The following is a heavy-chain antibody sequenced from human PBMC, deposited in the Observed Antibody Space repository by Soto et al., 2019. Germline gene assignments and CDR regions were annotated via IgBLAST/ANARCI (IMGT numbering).Heavy chain of an antibody. V-gene: IGHV1-69*13. CDR3: ARDRGECSSTSCYNYYYYGMDV. Sequence: ASVKVSCKASGGTFSSYAISWVRQAPGQGLEWMGGIIPIFGTANYAQKFQGRVTITADESTSTAYMELSSLRSEDTAVYYCARDRGECSSTSCYNYYYYGMDVWGQGTTVTVSS. D-gene: IGHD2-2*02. J-gene: IGHJ6*02. CDR1: GGTFSSYA. CDR2: IIPIFGTA.